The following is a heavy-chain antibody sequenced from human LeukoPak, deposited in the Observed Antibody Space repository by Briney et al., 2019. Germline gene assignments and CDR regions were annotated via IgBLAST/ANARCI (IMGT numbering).Heavy chain of an antibody. Sequence: ASVKVSCKVSGYTLTGLSMHWVRQAPGKGLEWMGGFDPEDGETIYAQKFQGRVTMTEDTSTDTAYLELSSLRSEDTAMYYCATGAYGDLDYWGQGTLVTVSS. CDR2: FDPEDGET. CDR3: ATGAYGDLDY. CDR1: GYTLTGLS. V-gene: IGHV1-24*01. J-gene: IGHJ4*02. D-gene: IGHD4-17*01.